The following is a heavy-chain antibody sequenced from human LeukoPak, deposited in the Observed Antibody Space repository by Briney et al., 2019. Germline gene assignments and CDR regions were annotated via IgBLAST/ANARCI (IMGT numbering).Heavy chain of an antibody. D-gene: IGHD6-25*01. CDR1: GFTLSSYR. Sequence: GGSLRLSCAASGFTLSSYRMNCVRQAPGKGLEYVSAISSDGGSTYYADSVKGRFTISRDNFKNTLYLQMSSLRPEDTAIYYCVKSVKAATSAVMFDYWGQGTLATVSS. J-gene: IGHJ4*02. CDR2: ISSDGGST. CDR3: VKSVKAATSAVMFDY. V-gene: IGHV3-64D*06.